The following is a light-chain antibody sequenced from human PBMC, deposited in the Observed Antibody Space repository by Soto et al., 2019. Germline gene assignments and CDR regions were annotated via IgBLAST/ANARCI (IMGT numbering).Light chain of an antibody. CDR1: QRITSR. J-gene: IGKJ1*01. Sequence: DIQMTQSPSSLSASVVDSVTITCRASQRITSRFSWYQQKPGKAPKLLIFDASSLESRVSSRFSGRGSGTQFTLTISSLQPDDFATYYCQQYSTYPWTFGQGTKVDIK. CDR3: QQYSTYPWT. V-gene: IGKV1-5*01. CDR2: DAS.